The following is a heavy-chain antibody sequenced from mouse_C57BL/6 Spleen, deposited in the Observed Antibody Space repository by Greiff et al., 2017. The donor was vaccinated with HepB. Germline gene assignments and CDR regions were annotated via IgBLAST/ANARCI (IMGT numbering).Heavy chain of an antibody. CDR2: ISSGGDYI. CDR3: TRVGSSSSFAY. J-gene: IGHJ3*01. CDR1: GFTFSSYA. Sequence: EVKLMESGEGLVKPGGSLKLSCAASGFTFSSYAMSWVRQTPEKRLEWVAYISSGGDYIYYADTVKGRFTISRDNARNTLYLQMSSLKSEDTAMYYCTRVGSSSSFAYWGQGTLVTVSA. D-gene: IGHD1-1*01. V-gene: IGHV5-9-1*02.